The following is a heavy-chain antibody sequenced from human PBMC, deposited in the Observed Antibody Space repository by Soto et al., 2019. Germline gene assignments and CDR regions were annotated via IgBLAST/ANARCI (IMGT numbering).Heavy chain of an antibody. Sequence: EVQLVESGGGLVQPGRSLRLSCAASGFTFDDYAMHWVRQAPGKGLEWVSGISWNSGSIGYADSVKGRFTISRDNAKNSLYLQMNSLRAEDTALYYCAKDASGSYGMDVWGQGTTVTFSS. D-gene: IGHD3-3*01. CDR2: ISWNSGSI. CDR3: AKDASGSYGMDV. J-gene: IGHJ6*02. CDR1: GFTFDDYA. V-gene: IGHV3-9*01.